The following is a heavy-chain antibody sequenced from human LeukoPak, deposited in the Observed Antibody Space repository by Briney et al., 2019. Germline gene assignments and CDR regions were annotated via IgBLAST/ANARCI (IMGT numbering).Heavy chain of an antibody. J-gene: IGHJ4*02. CDR2: ISAYNGNT. CDR3: ARDLRYYDSSGYYPDFDY. Sequence: ASVKVSCQASGYTFTSYGISWVRQAPGQGLEWMGWISAYNGNTNYAQELQGRVTMTTDASTSTAYMELRSLRSDDTAVYYCARDLRYYDSSGYYPDFDYWGQGTLVTVSS. CDR1: GYTFTSYG. V-gene: IGHV1-18*01. D-gene: IGHD3-22*01.